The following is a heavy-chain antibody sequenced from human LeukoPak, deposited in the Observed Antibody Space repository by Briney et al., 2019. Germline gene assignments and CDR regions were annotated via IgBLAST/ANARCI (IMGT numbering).Heavy chain of an antibody. CDR1: GGSISSINW. V-gene: IGHV4-4*02. CDR3: ASRVMVRGSDYFDY. J-gene: IGHJ4*02. D-gene: IGHD3-10*01. CDR2: IYYSGST. Sequence: PSETLSLTCAVSGGSISSINWWSWVRQPPGKGLEWIGEIYYSGSTKYNPSLKSRVTISVDKSKNQFSLKLSSVTAADTAVYYCASRVMVRGSDYFDYWGQGTLVTVSS.